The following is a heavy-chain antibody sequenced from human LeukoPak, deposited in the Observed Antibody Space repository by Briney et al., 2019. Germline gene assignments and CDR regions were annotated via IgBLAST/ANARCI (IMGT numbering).Heavy chain of an antibody. V-gene: IGHV1-2*02. D-gene: IGHD1-26*01. Sequence: ASVKVSCKASGGTFNSYAISWVRQAPGQGLEWMGWINPNSGGTNYAQKFQGRVTMTRDTSISTAYMELSRLRSDDTAVFYCARVGQWELDRFHDYWGQGTLVTVSS. CDR3: ARVGQWELDRFHDY. CDR1: GGTFNSYA. J-gene: IGHJ4*02. CDR2: INPNSGGT.